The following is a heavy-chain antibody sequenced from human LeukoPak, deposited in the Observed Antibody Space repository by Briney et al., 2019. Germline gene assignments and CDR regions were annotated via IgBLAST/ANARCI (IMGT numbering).Heavy chain of an antibody. D-gene: IGHD6-19*01. V-gene: IGHV3-7*05. Sequence: SGGSLRLSCAASGFTFSSYYMAWFRQAPGKGLEWVANIRQDGSEKYYVDSVTGRFTISRDNAKNSLFLQLYSLRVEDTAVYYCAGGRGWLVEYWGQGTLVTVSS. CDR2: IRQDGSEK. J-gene: IGHJ4*02. CDR3: AGGRGWLVEY. CDR1: GFTFSSYY.